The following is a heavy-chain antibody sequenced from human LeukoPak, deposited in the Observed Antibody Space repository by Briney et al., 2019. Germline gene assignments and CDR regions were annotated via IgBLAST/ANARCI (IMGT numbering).Heavy chain of an antibody. V-gene: IGHV5-51*01. CDR3: ARPYCGGDCSYDAFDI. CDR1: GYSFTSYW. CDR2: IYPGDSDT. J-gene: IGHJ3*02. D-gene: IGHD2-21*01. Sequence: GESLKISCKGSGYSFTSYWIGWVRQMPGKGLEWMGIIYPGDSDTRYSPSFQGQVTISADKSISTAYLQWSSPKASDTAMYYCARPYCGGDCSYDAFDIWGQGTMVTVSS.